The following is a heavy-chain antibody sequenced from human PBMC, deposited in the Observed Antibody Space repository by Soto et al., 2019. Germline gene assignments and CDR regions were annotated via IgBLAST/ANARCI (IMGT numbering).Heavy chain of an antibody. D-gene: IGHD3-9*01. J-gene: IGHJ5*02. CDR2: MNPNSGNT. CDR1: GYTFTSYD. CDR3: ARSDRDFDWYHNWSDP. V-gene: IGHV1-8*01. Sequence: QVQLVQSGAEVKKPGASVKVSCKASGYTFTSYDINWVRQATGQGLEWMGWMNPNSGNTGYAQKFQGRVTMTRNTSISTAYMELSSLRSEDTAVYYCARSDRDFDWYHNWSDPWGQGTLVTVSS.